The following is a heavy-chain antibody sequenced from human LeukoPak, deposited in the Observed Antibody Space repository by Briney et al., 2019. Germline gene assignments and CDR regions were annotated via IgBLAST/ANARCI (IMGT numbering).Heavy chain of an antibody. Sequence: SQTLSLTCTVSCGSISSCDYYWSWIRQPPGKGLEWIGYIYYSGSTYYNPSLKSRVTISVDTSKNQFSLKLSSVTAADTAVYYCARIPLYCSSTSCSSFHFDYWGQGTLVTVSS. CDR2: IYYSGST. V-gene: IGHV4-30-4*01. J-gene: IGHJ4*02. CDR1: CGSISSCDYY. CDR3: ARIPLYCSSTSCSSFHFDY. D-gene: IGHD2-2*01.